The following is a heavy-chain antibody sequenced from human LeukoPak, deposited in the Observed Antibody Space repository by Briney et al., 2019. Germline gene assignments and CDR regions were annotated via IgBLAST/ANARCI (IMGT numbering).Heavy chain of an antibody. J-gene: IGHJ4*02. V-gene: IGHV3-7*03. CDR2: IKQDGSEK. Sequence: GGSLRLSCTASGFTFGDYAMSWVRQAPGKGLEWVANIKQDGSEKYYVDSVKGRFTISRDNAKNSLYLQMNSLRAEDTAVYYCSRDKIVGATNFDYWGQGTLVTVSS. CDR3: SRDKIVGATNFDY. D-gene: IGHD1-26*01. CDR1: GFTFGDYA.